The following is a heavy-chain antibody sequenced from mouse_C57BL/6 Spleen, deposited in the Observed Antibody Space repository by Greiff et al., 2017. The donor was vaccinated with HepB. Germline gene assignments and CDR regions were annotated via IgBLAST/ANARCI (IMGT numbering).Heavy chain of an antibody. D-gene: IGHD4-1*01. V-gene: IGHV1-4*01. CDR1: GYTFTSST. CDR3: ARGNWDEDY. Sequence: QVQLQQSGAELARPGASVKMSCKASGYTFTSSTMHWVKQRPGQGLEWIGYINPSSGYTKYNQKFKDKATLTADKSSSTAYMQLSSLTSEDSAVYYCARGNWDEDYWGQGTTLTVSS. CDR2: INPSSGYT. J-gene: IGHJ2*01.